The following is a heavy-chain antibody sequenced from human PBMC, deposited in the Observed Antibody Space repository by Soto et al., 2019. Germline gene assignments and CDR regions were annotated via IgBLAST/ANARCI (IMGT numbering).Heavy chain of an antibody. Sequence: PSETLSLTCTVSGGSINSGDYYWSWIRQPPGRGLEWIGYIYYSGSTYYNPSLKSRLTISLDTSKNQFSLKLSSVTAADTAVYYCASEGGVDFWSGLDANWFDPWGQGTLVTVSS. J-gene: IGHJ5*02. D-gene: IGHD3-3*01. CDR3: ASEGGVDFWSGLDANWFDP. CDR2: IYYSGST. CDR1: GGSINSGDYY. V-gene: IGHV4-30-4*01.